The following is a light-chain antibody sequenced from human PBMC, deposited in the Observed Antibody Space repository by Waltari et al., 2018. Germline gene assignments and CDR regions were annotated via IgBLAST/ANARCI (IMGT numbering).Light chain of an antibody. CDR2: GAS. CDR3: QQYNNWPPLT. Sequence: EVVMTQSQATLSVSPGETATLPCRASQSVRSNLAWYQQKAGQAPRLLIYGASTRATAIPARFSGSGSGTEFTLTISSLQSEDVALYFCQQYNNWPPLTFGGGTKVEIK. J-gene: IGKJ4*01. V-gene: IGKV3-15*01. CDR1: QSVRSN.